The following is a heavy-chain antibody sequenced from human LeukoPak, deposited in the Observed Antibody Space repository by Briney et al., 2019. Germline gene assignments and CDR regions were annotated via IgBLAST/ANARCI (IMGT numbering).Heavy chain of an antibody. D-gene: IGHD3-10*01. CDR2: ISDDGAKK. CDR3: ARAGAHKGYGLDV. CDR1: GFTFRNYA. J-gene: IGHJ6*01. Sequence: GGSLRLSCEASGFTFRNYAIHWVRQAPGKGLEWVAVISDDGAKKFHADSLKGRFTISRDNSNNILYLQMNSLRVEDTAVYYCARAGAHKGYGLDVWGQGTTVTVSS. V-gene: IGHV3-30-3*01.